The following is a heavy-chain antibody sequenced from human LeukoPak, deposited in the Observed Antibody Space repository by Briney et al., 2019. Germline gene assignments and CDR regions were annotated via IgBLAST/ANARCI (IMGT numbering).Heavy chain of an antibody. Sequence: GGSLRLSCSASGFTFSTYGMHWVRQAPGKGLEWVAVISYDGSNKYYADSVKGRFTISRDNAKNSLYLQMNSLRAEDTAVYYCARVWVRPLVYIDVWGKGTTVTISS. CDR3: ARVWVRPLVYIDV. CDR2: ISYDGSNK. V-gene: IGHV3-30*03. D-gene: IGHD1-1*01. J-gene: IGHJ6*03. CDR1: GFTFSTYG.